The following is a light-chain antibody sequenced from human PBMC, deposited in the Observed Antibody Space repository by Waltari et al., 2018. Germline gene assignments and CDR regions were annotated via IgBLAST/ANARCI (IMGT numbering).Light chain of an antibody. J-gene: IGKJ4*01. Sequence: DIQMTQSPSSLSTSVGDRVTITCRASQSISNFLNWYQQKPGKAPKLLIFAASSLQSGVPSRFSGSGSGTDFTLTISSLQPEGFATYYCQQTYSTPLTFGGGTKEEIK. CDR2: AAS. V-gene: IGKV1-39*01. CDR3: QQTYSTPLT. CDR1: QSISNF.